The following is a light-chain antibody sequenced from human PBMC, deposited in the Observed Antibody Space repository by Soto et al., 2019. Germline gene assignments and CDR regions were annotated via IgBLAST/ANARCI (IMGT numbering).Light chain of an antibody. J-gene: IGKJ5*01. CDR1: QSVGSF. CDR2: DTS. CDR3: QQRNCLPPTFN. Sequence: EIVLTQSPATLSLSPGERATLSCRASQSVGSFLAWYQQKPGQAPRLLIYDTSIRATGIPARFSGSGSGTAFTITISSLGPEDFAVYYCQQRNCLPPTFNFGQGTRLEIK. V-gene: IGKV3-11*01.